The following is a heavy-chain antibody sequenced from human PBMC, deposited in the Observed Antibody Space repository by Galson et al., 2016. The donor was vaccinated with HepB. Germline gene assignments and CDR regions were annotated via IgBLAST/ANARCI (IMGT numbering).Heavy chain of an antibody. CDR1: GFPFSSYA. Sequence: SLRLSCAASGFPFSSYAMSWVRQSPGKGLEWVSGISATGGVTSYADSVKGRFTISRDNSGNTLYLEMNPLRAEDTAVFYCAKAELRTSWHFYYYAMDVWGQGTTGTVSS. CDR3: AKAELRTSWHFYYYAMDV. CDR2: ISATGGVT. J-gene: IGHJ6*02. V-gene: IGHV3-23*01. D-gene: IGHD1-14*01.